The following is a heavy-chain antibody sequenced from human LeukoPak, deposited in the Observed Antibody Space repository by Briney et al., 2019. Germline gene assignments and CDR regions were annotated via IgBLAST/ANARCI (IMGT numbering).Heavy chain of an antibody. J-gene: IGHJ4*02. V-gene: IGHV3-9*03. CDR1: GFTFDDYA. CDR3: AKGPNSGWYYFDY. Sequence: PGRSLRLSCAASGFTFDDYAMHSVRQAPGKGLEWVSGISWDSGSIDYADSVKGRFTISRDNAKNSLYLQMNSLRAEHMALYYCAKGPNSGWYYFDYWGQGTPVTASS. CDR2: ISWDSGSI. D-gene: IGHD6-19*01.